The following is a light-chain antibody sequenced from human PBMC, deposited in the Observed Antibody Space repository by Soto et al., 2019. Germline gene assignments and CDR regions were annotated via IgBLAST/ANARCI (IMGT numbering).Light chain of an antibody. Sequence: EILLTPSPSTLSLSPGEGVTLSCRASPSVTGNSLAWYQQKPGQAPRPLIYAASTRAAAVPERFTGSGSGTDFALTISRLEPEDFGIYYCQQSCGSPLTSGRGTKVEIK. CDR3: QQSCGSPLT. CDR2: AAS. CDR1: PSVTGNS. V-gene: IGKV3-20*01. J-gene: IGKJ4*01.